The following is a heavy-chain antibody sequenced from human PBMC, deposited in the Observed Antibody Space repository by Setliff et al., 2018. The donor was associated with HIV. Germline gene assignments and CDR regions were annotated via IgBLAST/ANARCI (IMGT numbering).Heavy chain of an antibody. CDR2: INHSGST. J-gene: IGHJ6*03. Sequence: PSETLSLTCAVYGGSFSGYYWSWIRQPPGKGLEWIGEINHSGSTNYNPSPKSRVTISVDTSKNQFSLKLSSVTAADTAVYYCARGVVVAAPHYYYYYYMDVWGKGTTVTVSS. CDR3: ARGVVVAAPHYYYYYYMDV. D-gene: IGHD2-15*01. V-gene: IGHV4-34*01. CDR1: GGSFSGYY.